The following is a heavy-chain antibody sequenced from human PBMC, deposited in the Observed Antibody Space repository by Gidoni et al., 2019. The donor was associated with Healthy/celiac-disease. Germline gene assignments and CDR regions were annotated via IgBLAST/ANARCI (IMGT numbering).Heavy chain of an antibody. Sequence: EVQLVQSGAEVKKPGASLKISCKGSGYSFTRYWIGWVRQMPGKGLEWMGIIYPGDSDTRYSPSCQGQVTISADKSISTAYLQWSSLKASDTAMYYCARIAEDIVVVPAAVDYWGQGTLVTVSS. CDR1: GYSFTRYW. D-gene: IGHD2-2*01. J-gene: IGHJ4*02. CDR3: ARIAEDIVVVPAAVDY. CDR2: IYPGDSDT. V-gene: IGHV5-51*01.